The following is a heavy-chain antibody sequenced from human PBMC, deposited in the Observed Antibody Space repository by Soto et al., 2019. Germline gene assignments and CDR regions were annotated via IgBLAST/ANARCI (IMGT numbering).Heavy chain of an antibody. Sequence: VSVKVSCKASGYTFTSYAMHWVRQAPGQRLEWMGWINAGNGNTKYSQKFQGRVTITRDTSASTAYMELSSLRSEDTAVYYCARGQAHSSSWFDPPAEYFQHWGQGTLVTVSS. V-gene: IGHV1-3*01. J-gene: IGHJ1*01. D-gene: IGHD6-13*01. CDR3: ARGQAHSSSWFDPPAEYFQH. CDR2: INAGNGNT. CDR1: GYTFTSYA.